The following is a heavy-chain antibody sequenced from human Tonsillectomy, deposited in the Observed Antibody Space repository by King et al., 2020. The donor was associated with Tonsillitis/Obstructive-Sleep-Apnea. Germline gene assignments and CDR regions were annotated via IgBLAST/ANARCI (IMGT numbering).Heavy chain of an antibody. CDR1: GFTFSTSA. CDR3: ASERRGRGYSTLVSSSGMDV. Sequence: GQLVQSGGGVVQPGRSLRLSCAASGFTFSTSAMHWVRQAPGRGLEWVAAMSYDATNTWYADSVKGRFTISRDNSKNSLYLQMNSLRSEDTAVYYCASERRGRGYSTLVSSSGMDVWGQGTTVTVSS. CDR2: MSYDATNT. J-gene: IGHJ6*02. D-gene: IGHD1-26*01. V-gene: IGHV3-30*04.